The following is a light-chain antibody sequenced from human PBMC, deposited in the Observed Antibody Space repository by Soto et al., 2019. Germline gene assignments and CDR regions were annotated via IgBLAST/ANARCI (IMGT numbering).Light chain of an antibody. V-gene: IGKV3-20*01. Sequence: EIVLTQSPGTLSLSPGERATLSCWASQSVSSNYLAWYQLRPGQAPRLLIYGASSRATGTPDRFSGSGSGTEFTLTISRLQPEDFAVYYCQQYGTSSLTFGPGTKVEIK. CDR1: QSVSSNY. CDR2: GAS. CDR3: QQYGTSSLT. J-gene: IGKJ3*01.